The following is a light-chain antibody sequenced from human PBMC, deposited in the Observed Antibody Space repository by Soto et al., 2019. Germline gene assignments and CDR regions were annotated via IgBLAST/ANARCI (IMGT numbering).Light chain of an antibody. CDR1: QSVSSSY. Sequence: EIVLTQSPGTLSLSPGERATLSCRASQSVSSSYLAWYQQKPGQAPRLLIYGASSRATGIPGRFSGSGSGTDFTLTISSLQSEDFAVYYCQQYNDWPTFGPGTKVGIK. CDR3: QQYNDWPT. V-gene: IGKV3-20*01. J-gene: IGKJ3*01. CDR2: GAS.